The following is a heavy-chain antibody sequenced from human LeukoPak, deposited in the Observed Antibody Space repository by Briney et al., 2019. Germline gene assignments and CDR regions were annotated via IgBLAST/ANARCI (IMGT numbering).Heavy chain of an antibody. V-gene: IGHV3-48*02. J-gene: IGHJ4*02. CDR1: GFTFSSHS. CDR2: ISYTSSNK. D-gene: IGHD6-25*01. CDR3: ARVVRGIGAHFDY. Sequence: QPGGSLRLSCAASGFTFSSHSMNWVRQPPGKGLEWVSYISYTSSNKYYADSVKGRFTISRDNAKSSLYLQMNSLRDEDTAVYYCARVVRGIGAHFDYWGQGTLVTVSS.